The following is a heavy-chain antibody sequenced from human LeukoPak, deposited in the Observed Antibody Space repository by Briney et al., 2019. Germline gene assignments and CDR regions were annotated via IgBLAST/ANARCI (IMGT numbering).Heavy chain of an antibody. CDR3: ARVLGYCSSTSCYTGPERYYFDY. CDR1: GFTFSSYG. J-gene: IGHJ4*02. Sequence: PGGSLRLSCAASGFTFSSYGMHWVRQAPGTGLEWVAFIRYDGSNKYYADSVKGRFTISRDNSKNTLYLQMNSLRAEDTAVYYCARVLGYCSSTSCYTGPERYYFDYWGQGTLVTVSS. CDR2: IRYDGSNK. D-gene: IGHD2-2*02. V-gene: IGHV3-30*02.